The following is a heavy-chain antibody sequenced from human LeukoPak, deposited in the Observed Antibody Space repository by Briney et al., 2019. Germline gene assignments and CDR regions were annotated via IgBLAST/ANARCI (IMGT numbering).Heavy chain of an antibody. Sequence: ASVKVPCKASGYTFTSYGISWVRQAPGQGLEWMGWISAYNGNTNYAQKLQGRVTMTTDTSTSTAYMELRSLRSDDTAVYYCARDPLYCSGGSCYAVSYYYYGMAFGAKGTRVTVSP. J-gene: IGHJ6*04. D-gene: IGHD2-15*01. CDR2: ISAYNGNT. V-gene: IGHV1-18*04. CDR3: ARDPLYCSGGSCYAVSYYYYGMAF. CDR1: GYTFTSYG.